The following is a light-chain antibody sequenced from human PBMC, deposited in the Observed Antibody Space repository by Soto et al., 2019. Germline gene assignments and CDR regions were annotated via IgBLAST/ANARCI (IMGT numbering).Light chain of an antibody. CDR1: QSVTSSY. CDR3: HQYGSSPST. J-gene: IGKJ1*01. V-gene: IGKV3-20*01. Sequence: ENVLTQSPGTLSLSPGERATLSCRATQSVTSSYLAWYQQKPGQAPRLLIYGASSRATGVPDRFSGSGSGTDFTLTSSSLEPEDFAIYYCHQYGSSPSTFGQGTKVDMK. CDR2: GAS.